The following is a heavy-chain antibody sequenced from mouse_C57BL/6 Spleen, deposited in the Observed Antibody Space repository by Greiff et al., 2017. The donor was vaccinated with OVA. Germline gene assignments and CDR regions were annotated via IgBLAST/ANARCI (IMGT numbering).Heavy chain of an antibody. CDR1: GFTFSNYW. J-gene: IGHJ1*03. Sequence: EVKLMESGGGLVQPGGSMKLSCVASGFTFSNYWMNWVRQSPEKGLEWVAQIRLKSDNYATHYAESVKGRFTISRDDSKSSVYLQMNNLRAEDTGIYYCTDSDYYGGSYWYCDVWGTGTTVTVSS. V-gene: IGHV6-3*01. CDR2: IRLKSDNYAT. CDR3: TDSDYYGGSYWYCDV. D-gene: IGHD1-1*01.